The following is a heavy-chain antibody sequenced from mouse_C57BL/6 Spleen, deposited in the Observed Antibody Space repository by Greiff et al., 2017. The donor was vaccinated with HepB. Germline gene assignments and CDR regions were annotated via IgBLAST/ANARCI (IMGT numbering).Heavy chain of an antibody. CDR2: ISDGGSYT. CDR1: GFTFSSYA. V-gene: IGHV5-4*01. Sequence: EVKLVESGGGLVKPGGSLKLSCAASGFTFSSYAMSWVRQTPEKRLEWVATISDGGSYTYYPDNVKGRFTISRDNAKNNLYLQMSHLKSEDTAMYYCARDLGGYYFAYWGQGTTLTVSS. J-gene: IGHJ2*01. CDR3: ARDLGGYYFAY. D-gene: IGHD3-1*01.